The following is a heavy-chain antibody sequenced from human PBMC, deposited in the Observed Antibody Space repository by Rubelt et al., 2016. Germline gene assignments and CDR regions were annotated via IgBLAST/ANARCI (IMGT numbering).Heavy chain of an antibody. CDR1: GGSISSYY. CDR3: ARVNGANDY. J-gene: IGHJ4*02. V-gene: IGHV4-59*08. CDR2: IYHSGGT. D-gene: IGHD3-10*01. Sequence: QVQLQESGPGLVKPSETLSLTCTVSGGSISSYYWSWIRQPPGKGLEWIGSIYHSGGTYYNPSLKSRVTISVDTSKNQFSLKLSSVTAADTAVYYCARVNGANDYWGQGTLVTVSS.